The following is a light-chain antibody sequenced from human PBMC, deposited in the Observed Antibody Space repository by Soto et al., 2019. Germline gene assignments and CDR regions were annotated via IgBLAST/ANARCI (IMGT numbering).Light chain of an antibody. CDR2: DVT. V-gene: IGLV2-8*01. CDR3: SSYTDRKHLV. J-gene: IGLJ1*01. CDR1: SSDIGGYNY. Sequence: QSALTQSPSASGSPGQSVTISCTGTSSDIGGYNYVSWYQQPPGKAPKVMIYDVTKRPSGVPDRFSGSKSGTTASLTVSALPAEEEADYYCSSYTDRKHLVFGTGTKLTVL.